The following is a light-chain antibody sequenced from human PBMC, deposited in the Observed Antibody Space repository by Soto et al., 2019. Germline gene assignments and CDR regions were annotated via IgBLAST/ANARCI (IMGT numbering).Light chain of an antibody. CDR2: SVS. J-gene: IGKJ1*01. CDR1: QTGENRY. Sequence: EMILTQSPGTLSLSPGERATLSCRASQTGENRYLAWYQQRPGQAPRLLIYSVSIRATGIPDRFSGSGSGTDFTLTISRLEPEDSAVYFCQHFGYPQWTFGQGTKIEIK. V-gene: IGKV3-20*01. CDR3: QHFGYPQWT.